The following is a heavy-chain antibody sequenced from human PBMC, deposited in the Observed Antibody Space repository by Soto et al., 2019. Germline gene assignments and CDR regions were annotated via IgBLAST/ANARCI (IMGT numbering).Heavy chain of an antibody. Sequence: SVKVSCKASGGTFSSYAISWVRQAPGQGLEWMGGIIPIFGTANYAQKFQGRVTITADKSTSTAYMELSSLRSEDTAVYYCARDDDIVVVPAATNYYGMDVWGQGTTVTAP. J-gene: IGHJ6*02. CDR3: ARDDDIVVVPAATNYYGMDV. CDR1: GGTFSSYA. D-gene: IGHD2-2*01. V-gene: IGHV1-69*06. CDR2: IIPIFGTA.